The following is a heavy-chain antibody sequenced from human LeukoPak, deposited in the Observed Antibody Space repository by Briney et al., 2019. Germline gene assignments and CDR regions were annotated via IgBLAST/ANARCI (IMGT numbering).Heavy chain of an antibody. Sequence: GESLKISCKASGYTFTNYWIGGVRQMPGKGLEGMAMIYPDESDNKSSPSLQRQVTISVHQSINTAYLQWSSLKASDTAIYYCARHEVGGDSSSGYEYYYYMDVWGKGTAVTVSS. CDR2: IYPDESDN. V-gene: IGHV5-51*01. J-gene: IGHJ6*03. D-gene: IGHD3-3*01. CDR3: ARHEVGGDSSSGYEYYYYMDV. CDR1: GYTFTNYW.